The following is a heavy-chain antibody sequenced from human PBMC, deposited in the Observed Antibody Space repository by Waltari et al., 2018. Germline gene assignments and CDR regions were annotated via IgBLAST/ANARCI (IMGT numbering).Heavy chain of an antibody. J-gene: IGHJ4*02. D-gene: IGHD1-26*01. CDR2: IYWNDDK. CDR1: GFSLSTSGVG. CDR3: AHSGPPGWERIDPLFDY. Sequence: QITLKESGPTLVKPTQTLTLTCTFSGFSLSTSGVGVGWIRQPPGKALEWLALIYWNDDKRYSPSLKSRLTITKDTSKNQVVLTMTNMDPVDTATYYCAHSGPPGWERIDPLFDYWGQGTLVTVSS. V-gene: IGHV2-5*01.